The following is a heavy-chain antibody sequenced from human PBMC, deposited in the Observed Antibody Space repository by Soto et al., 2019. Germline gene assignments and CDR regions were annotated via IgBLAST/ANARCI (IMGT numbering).Heavy chain of an antibody. CDR1: GGTFSSYT. V-gene: IGHV1-69*02. Sequence: QVQLVQSGAELKRPGSSVKVSCKASGGTFSSYTISWVRQPPGQGLEWMGRIIPILGIANYAQKFQGRVTITADKSTSTAYMELSSLRSEDTAVYYCAMEYCSSTSCYRDYWGQGTLVTVSS. J-gene: IGHJ4*02. D-gene: IGHD2-2*02. CDR2: IIPILGIA. CDR3: AMEYCSSTSCYRDY.